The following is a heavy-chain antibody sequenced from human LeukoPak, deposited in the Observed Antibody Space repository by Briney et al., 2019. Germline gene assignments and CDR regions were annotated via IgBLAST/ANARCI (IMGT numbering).Heavy chain of an antibody. J-gene: IGHJ4*02. CDR1: GYSFNNNW. V-gene: IGHV5-51*01. CDR3: ARRSSGTYPGDYFDY. D-gene: IGHD1-26*01. Sequence: GESLQISCQGSGYSFNNNWIVWVRPKPGEGLEWMGSIYPGDSDTRSSPSLPDHVTISVVKSLSTTYLQWSSLKASDSAMYYCARRSSGTYPGDYFDYWGQGALVSVSS. CDR2: IYPGDSDT.